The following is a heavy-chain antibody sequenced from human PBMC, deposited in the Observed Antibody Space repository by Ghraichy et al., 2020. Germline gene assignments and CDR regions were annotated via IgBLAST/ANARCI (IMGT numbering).Heavy chain of an antibody. V-gene: IGHV4-59*01. D-gene: IGHD4-17*01. CDR3: ARVGYGDWYFDL. J-gene: IGHJ2*01. Sequence: SETLSLTCTVSGGSISSYYWSWIRQPPGKGLEWIGYIYYSGSTNYNPSLKSRVTISVDTSKNQFSLKLSSVTAADTAVYYCARVGYGDWYFDLWGRGTLVTVSS. CDR1: GGSISSYY. CDR2: IYYSGST.